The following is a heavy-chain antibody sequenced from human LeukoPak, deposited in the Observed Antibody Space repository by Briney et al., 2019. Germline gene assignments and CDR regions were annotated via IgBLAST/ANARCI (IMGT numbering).Heavy chain of an antibody. CDR3: ARVAEVTMIVVYFQH. D-gene: IGHD3-22*01. J-gene: IGHJ1*01. V-gene: IGHV4-39*07. Sequence: PSETLSLTCTVSGGSISSSSYYWGWIRQPPGEGLEWIGSIYYSGSTYYNPSLKSRVTISVDTSKNQFSLKLSSVTAADTAVYYCARVAEVTMIVVYFQHWGQGTLVTVSS. CDR2: IYYSGST. CDR1: GGSISSSSYY.